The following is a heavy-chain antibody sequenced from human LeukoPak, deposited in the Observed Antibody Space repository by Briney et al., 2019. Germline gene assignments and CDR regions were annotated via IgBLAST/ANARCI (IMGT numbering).Heavy chain of an antibody. V-gene: IGHV4-4*07. CDR1: GGSISSYY. Sequence: SETLSLTCTVSGGSISSYYWSWIRQPAGKGLEWIGRIYTSGSTNYNPSLKSRVTISVDTSKNQFSLKLSSATAADTAVYYCARDLGLGRYDYYYMDVWRYYYYYIGVWGKGTTVTVSS. J-gene: IGHJ6*03. CDR3: ARDLGLGRYDYYYMDVWRYYYYYIGV. CDR2: IYTSGST. D-gene: IGHD1-26*01.